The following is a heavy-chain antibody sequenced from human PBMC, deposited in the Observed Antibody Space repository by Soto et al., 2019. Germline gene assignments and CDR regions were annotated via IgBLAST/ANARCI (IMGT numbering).Heavy chain of an antibody. V-gene: IGHV4-31*03. J-gene: IGHJ6*02. CDR3: ARDPHHGMDV. CDR2: IYYSGST. CDR1: GGSISSGGYY. Sequence: PSETLSLTCTFSGGSISSGGYYLSWIRQHPGKGLEWIGYIYYSGSTYYNPSLKSRVTISVDTSKNQFSLKLSSVTAADTAVYYCARDPHHGMDVWGQGTTVTVSS.